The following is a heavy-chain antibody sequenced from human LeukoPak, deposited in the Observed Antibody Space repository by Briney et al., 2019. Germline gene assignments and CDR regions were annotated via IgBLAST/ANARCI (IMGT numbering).Heavy chain of an antibody. J-gene: IGHJ4*02. D-gene: IGHD3-16*01. V-gene: IGHV4-61*02. CDR2: IYGASGNT. Sequence: SETLSLTCTVSGASISSGPSFWSWIRQPAGKGLEWIGRIYGASGNTNYNPSLKSRVTISVDASKNQFSLKLTSVTAADTAVYYCAEHSIANTVWGQGTLVTVSS. CDR1: GASISSGPSF. CDR3: AEHSIANTV.